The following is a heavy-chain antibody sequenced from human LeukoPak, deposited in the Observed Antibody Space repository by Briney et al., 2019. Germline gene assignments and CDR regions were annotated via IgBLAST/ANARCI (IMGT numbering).Heavy chain of an antibody. D-gene: IGHD3-22*01. CDR1: GYSFTSHY. Sequence: ASVKVSCKASGYSFTSHYMHWVRQAPGQGLEWLGLINPSGSSTLYAQKFQGRVTMTRDMSTTTDYMELSSLRSDDTAVYYCARVAPDYYDSSGYYYDVYYFDYWGQGTLVTVSS. V-gene: IGHV1-46*01. CDR2: INPSGSST. J-gene: IGHJ4*02. CDR3: ARVAPDYYDSSGYYYDVYYFDY.